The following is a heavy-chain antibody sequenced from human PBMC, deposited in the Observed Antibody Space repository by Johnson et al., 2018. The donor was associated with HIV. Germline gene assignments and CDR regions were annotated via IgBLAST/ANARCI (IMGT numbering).Heavy chain of an antibody. CDR3: AREGGGSNEDDAFDI. D-gene: IGHD1-26*01. CDR1: GFNLDDYG. Sequence: VQLVESGGGLVQPGRSLRLSCAASGFNLDDYGMSWVRQAPGKGLEWVSGVNWNADTTGYADSVKGRFTISRDTAKKSLYLQMNSLRAEDTALYYCAREGGGSNEDDAFDIWGQGTMVTVSS. CDR2: VNWNADTT. V-gene: IGHV3-20*04. J-gene: IGHJ3*02.